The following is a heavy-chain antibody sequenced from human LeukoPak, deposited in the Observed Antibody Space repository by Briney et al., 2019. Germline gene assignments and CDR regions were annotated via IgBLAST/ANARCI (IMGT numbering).Heavy chain of an antibody. Sequence: GGSLRLSCAASGFTLSSYAMSWVRQAPGEGLEWLAFIRYDGSNKNYADSVKGRFTISRDNAKNSLFLQMNSLRAEDTAVYYCARVLRYCSGGNCYSGGLGYMDVWGKGTTVTISS. CDR1: GFTLSSYA. CDR2: IRYDGSNK. J-gene: IGHJ6*03. CDR3: ARVLRYCSGGNCYSGGLGYMDV. V-gene: IGHV3-30*04. D-gene: IGHD2-15*01.